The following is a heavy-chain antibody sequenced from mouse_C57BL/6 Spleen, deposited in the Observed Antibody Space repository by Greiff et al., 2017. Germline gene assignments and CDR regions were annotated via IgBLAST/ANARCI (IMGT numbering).Heavy chain of an antibody. Sequence: QVQLQQSGAELVKPGASVKISCKASGYAFSSYWMNWVKQRPGKGLEWIGQIYPGDGDTNYNGKVKGKATLTADKSSSTAYMQLSSLSSEDSAVYFCARRLPYDAMDDWGQGTSVTVSS. CDR2: IYPGDGDT. V-gene: IGHV1-80*01. J-gene: IGHJ4*01. CDR3: ARRLPYDAMDD. D-gene: IGHD2-2*01. CDR1: GYAFSSYW.